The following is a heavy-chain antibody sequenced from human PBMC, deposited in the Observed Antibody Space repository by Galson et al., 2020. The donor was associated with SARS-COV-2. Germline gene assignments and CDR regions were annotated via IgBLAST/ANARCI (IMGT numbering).Heavy chain of an antibody. V-gene: IGHV3-48*03. Sequence: GGSLRLSCAASAFTFSAYPMNWVRQATGKGLEWLSYIGDTGALIYYADSIKGRFTISRDNAKDSLYRQMNSLGVEDTAIYYCATDLNTPRPVYWGLGSLVTVSS. CDR3: ATDLNTPRPVY. J-gene: IGHJ1*01. CDR2: IGDTGALI. CDR1: AFTFSAYP.